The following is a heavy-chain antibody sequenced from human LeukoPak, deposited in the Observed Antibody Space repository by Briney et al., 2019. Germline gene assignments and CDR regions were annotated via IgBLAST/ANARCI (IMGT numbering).Heavy chain of an antibody. V-gene: IGHV3-21*01. J-gene: IGHJ4*02. CDR3: EREYYEGGSSGYYYVGLCYFYY. Sequence: GGSLRLSCAASGFTFTFYSMNWVRQAPGKGPEWVSSISSSSSYINYADSVKGRFTISRDNAKNSLYLQMNSLTAEDTAVYDCEREYYEGGSSGYYYVGLCYFYYWGQRTLVTASS. D-gene: IGHD3-22*01. CDR2: ISSSSSYI. CDR1: GFTFTFYS.